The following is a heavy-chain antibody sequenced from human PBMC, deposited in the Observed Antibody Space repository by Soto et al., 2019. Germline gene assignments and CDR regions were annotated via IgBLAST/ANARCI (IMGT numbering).Heavy chain of an antibody. D-gene: IGHD2-2*01. CDR1: GGSISSSNS. CDR3: ASDCSSTRCHDYYYYGMDV. CDR2: IYHSGST. V-gene: IGHV4-4*02. J-gene: IGHJ6*02. Sequence: SETLSLTCAVSGGSISSSNSWSWVRQPPGKELEWIGEIYHSGSTNYNPSLKSRVTISVDKSKNQFSLKLSSVTAADTAVYYCASDCSSTRCHDYYYYGMDVWGQGTTVTVSS.